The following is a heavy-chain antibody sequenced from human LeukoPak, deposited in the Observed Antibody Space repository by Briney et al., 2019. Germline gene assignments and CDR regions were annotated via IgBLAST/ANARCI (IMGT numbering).Heavy chain of an antibody. V-gene: IGHV4-38-2*02. J-gene: IGHJ5*02. CDR3: ARAGEVRGVMSVSPGFDP. CDR1: GYSISDGFF. CDR2: VYYSGDT. Sequence: SETLSLTCSVSGYSISDGFFWAWIRQPPGKGLEWVGSVYYSGDTYYNPSLKGRVTTSVDTSKNQFSLKLPSVTAADTAVYYCARAGEVRGVMSVSPGFDPWGQGTLVTVSS. D-gene: IGHD3-10*01.